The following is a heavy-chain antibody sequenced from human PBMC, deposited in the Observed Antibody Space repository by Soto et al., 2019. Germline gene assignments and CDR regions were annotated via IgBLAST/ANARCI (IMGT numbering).Heavy chain of an antibody. D-gene: IGHD3-22*01. J-gene: IGHJ3*01. CDR2: FIPIFRTL. V-gene: IGHV1-69*01. CDR3: VRDRRIYYSDPHDEFVASDYEV. Sequence: QVQLIQSEAEVKKPGSSVRVSCTASGGIFGSHGFSWVRQAPGQRLEWVGGFIPIFRTLTYTEKFQARVRTAAHESTNTVYLDLSSLTSEDTAVYYCVRDRRIYYSDPHDEFVASDYEVWGQGTMVSVSS. CDR1: GGIFGSHG.